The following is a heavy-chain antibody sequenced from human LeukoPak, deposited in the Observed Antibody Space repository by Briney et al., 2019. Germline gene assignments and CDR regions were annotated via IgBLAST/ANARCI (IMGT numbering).Heavy chain of an antibody. D-gene: IGHD2-15*01. CDR3: AREQCGGNSCYYY. V-gene: IGHV3-7*01. Sequence: PGGSLRLSCAASGFSFSSFWMSWVRQAPGKGLEWVANINQDGSEKNYVDSVKGRFTISRDGAKNSLYLQMNSLRAEDAAVYYCAREQCGGNSCYYYWGQGTLVTVSS. J-gene: IGHJ4*02. CDR1: GFSFSSFW. CDR2: INQDGSEK.